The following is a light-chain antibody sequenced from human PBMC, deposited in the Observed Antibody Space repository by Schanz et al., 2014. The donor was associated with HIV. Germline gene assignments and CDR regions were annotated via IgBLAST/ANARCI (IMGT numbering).Light chain of an antibody. Sequence: EIVLTQSPGSLSLSPGGRATLSCAASQRLSSSYLAWYQQKRDQPPRLVIYATSSRAAGIPDRFSGTGSGTDFTLTISSLEPEDFAVYYCQHYGSSFGPGTKVDIK. CDR1: QRLSSSY. CDR3: QHYGSS. CDR2: ATS. J-gene: IGKJ3*01. V-gene: IGKV3-20*01.